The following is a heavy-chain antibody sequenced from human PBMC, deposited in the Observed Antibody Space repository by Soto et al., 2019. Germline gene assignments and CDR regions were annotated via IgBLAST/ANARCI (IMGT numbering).Heavy chain of an antibody. CDR2: ISGSGATT. D-gene: IGHD1-1*01. J-gene: IGHJ4*02. CDR1: GFIFSNYA. CDR3: TKGGIPRRYNIPKVDFDY. V-gene: IGHV3-23*01. Sequence: LRLSCAASGFIFSNYAMSWVRQAPGKGLEWVSAISGSGATTYYPDSVKGRFTISRDNSKNTLYLQMNSLRAEDTAVYYCTKGGIPRRYNIPKVDFDYWGQGSLVTVSS.